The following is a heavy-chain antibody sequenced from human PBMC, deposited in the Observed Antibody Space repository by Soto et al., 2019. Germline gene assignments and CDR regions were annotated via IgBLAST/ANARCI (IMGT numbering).Heavy chain of an antibody. CDR2: INAANGHT. V-gene: IGHV1-3*01. D-gene: IGHD6-19*01. Sequence: QVQLVQSGPEVKKTGASAKVSCRASGYFFTSYAIHWVRQAPGPRLEWLGWINAANGHTKYSQNFQGRVIITRDTSANTVYMEVSSLKSGDTAVYYCARGSIALAGRNQLDYWGQGTRVTVFS. CDR1: GYFFTSYA. J-gene: IGHJ4*02. CDR3: ARGSIALAGRNQLDY.